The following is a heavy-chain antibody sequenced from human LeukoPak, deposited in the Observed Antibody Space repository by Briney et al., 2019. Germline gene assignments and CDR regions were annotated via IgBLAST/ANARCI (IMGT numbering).Heavy chain of an antibody. CDR3: AKGAYYYDSSGYHTFDY. J-gene: IGHJ4*02. V-gene: IGHV3-23*01. D-gene: IGHD3-22*01. CDR1: GFTFSSYA. CDR2: ISGSGGST. Sequence: TGGSLRLSCAASGFTFSSYAMSWVRQAPGKGLEWVSAISGSGGSTYYADSVKGRFPISRDNSKNTLYLQMNSLRAEDTAVYYCAKGAYYYDSSGYHTFDYWGQGTLVTVSS.